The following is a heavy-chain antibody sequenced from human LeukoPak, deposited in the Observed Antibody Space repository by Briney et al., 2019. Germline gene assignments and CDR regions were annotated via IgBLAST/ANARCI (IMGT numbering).Heavy chain of an antibody. Sequence: ASVKVSCKASGYTFTGYYIHWVRQAPGQGLEWMGRINPNSGGTNYAQKFQGRVTMTRDTSISTAYMELSRLRSDDTAVYYCAISMITFGGVIVLNYWGQGTLVTVSS. D-gene: IGHD3-16*02. CDR1: GYTFTGYY. J-gene: IGHJ4*02. CDR2: INPNSGGT. CDR3: AISMITFGGVIVLNY. V-gene: IGHV1-2*06.